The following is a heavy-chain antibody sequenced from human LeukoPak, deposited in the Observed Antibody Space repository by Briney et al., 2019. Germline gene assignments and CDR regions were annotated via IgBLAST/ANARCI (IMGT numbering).Heavy chain of an antibody. CDR2: LGTGGKT. J-gene: IGHJ5*02. CDR1: GLTISSYV. Sequence: QTGGSLRLSCAASGLTISSYVMSWVRQAPGKGLEWVSGLGTGGKTYYADSVKGRFTISRDNSKNTLYLHMDSLRADDTAVYYCAKDDGVGATNNWFDPWGQGTHVTVSS. D-gene: IGHD1-26*01. V-gene: IGHV3-23*01. CDR3: AKDDGVGATNNWFDP.